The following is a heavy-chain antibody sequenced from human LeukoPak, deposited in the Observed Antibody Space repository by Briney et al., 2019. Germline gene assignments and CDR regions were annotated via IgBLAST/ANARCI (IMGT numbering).Heavy chain of an antibody. J-gene: IGHJ3*02. V-gene: IGHV1-18*01. D-gene: IGHD3-3*01. Sequence: ASVKVSCKASGYTFTSYGISWVRQAPGQGLEWMGWISAYNGNTNYAQKLQGRVTMTRNASISTAYMELSSLRSEDTAVYYCARQTRVPYYDFWSGYSDAFDIWGQGTMVTVSS. CDR3: ARQTRVPYYDFWSGYSDAFDI. CDR1: GYTFTSYG. CDR2: ISAYNGNT.